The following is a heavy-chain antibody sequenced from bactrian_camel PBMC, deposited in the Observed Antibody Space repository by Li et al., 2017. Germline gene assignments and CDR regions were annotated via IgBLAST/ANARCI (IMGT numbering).Heavy chain of an antibody. CDR3: TRDLYSRGYYHNIAYLY. J-gene: IGHJ4*01. CDR2: IVYTVAT. V-gene: IGHV3-2*01. D-gene: IGHD2*01. CDR1: GLTISSYY. Sequence: HVQLVESGGGLVQPGGSLRLSCAASGLTISSYYMTWVRQAPGKGLEWVSGIVYTVATYADSVKGRFTVSRDNAKNTLYLQLNSLKTEDTGMYYCTRDLYSRGYYHNIAYLYWGQGTQVTVS.